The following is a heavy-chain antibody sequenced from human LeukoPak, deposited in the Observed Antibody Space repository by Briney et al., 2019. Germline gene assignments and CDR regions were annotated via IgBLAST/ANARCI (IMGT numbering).Heavy chain of an antibody. CDR2: INPNSGGT. V-gene: IGHV1-2*02. CDR1: GYTFTGYY. CDR3: ARGGRVVTISNRVYYFDY. Sequence: GASVKVSCKASGYTFTGYYMHWVRQAPGQGLEWMGWINPNSGGTNYAQKFQGRVTMTRDTSISTAYMELSRLRSDDTAVYYCARGGRVVTISNRVYYFDYWGQGTLVTVSS. J-gene: IGHJ4*02. D-gene: IGHD5-24*01.